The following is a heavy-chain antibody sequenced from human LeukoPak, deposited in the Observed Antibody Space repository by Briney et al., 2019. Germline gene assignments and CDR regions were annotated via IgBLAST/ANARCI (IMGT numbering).Heavy chain of an antibody. J-gene: IGHJ4*02. CDR2: IYYSGST. V-gene: IGHV4-39*01. CDR3: ARGYSYGYLSFDY. Sequence: SETLSLTRTVSGGSISSSSYYWGWIRQPPGKGLEWIGSIYYSGSTYYNPSLKSRVTISVDTSKNQFSLKLSSVTAADTAVYYCARGYSYGYLSFDYWGQGTLVTVSS. CDR1: GGSISSSSYY. D-gene: IGHD5-18*01.